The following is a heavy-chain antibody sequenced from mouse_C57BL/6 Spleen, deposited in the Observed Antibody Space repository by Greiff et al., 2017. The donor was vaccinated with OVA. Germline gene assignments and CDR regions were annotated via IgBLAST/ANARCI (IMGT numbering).Heavy chain of an antibody. CDR1: GFTFSDAW. J-gene: IGHJ2*01. V-gene: IGHV6-6*01. Sequence: EVQLVESGGGLVQPGGSMKLSCAASGFTFSDAWMDWVRQSPEKGLEWVAEIRNKANNHATYYAESVKGRFTISRDDSKSSVYLQMNSLRAEDTGIYYCTRRGTGTGPNFDYWGQGTTLTVSS. D-gene: IGHD4-1*01. CDR2: IRNKANNHAT. CDR3: TRRGTGTGPNFDY.